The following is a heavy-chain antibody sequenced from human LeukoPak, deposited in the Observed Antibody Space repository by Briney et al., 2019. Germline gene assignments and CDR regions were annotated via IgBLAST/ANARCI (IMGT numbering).Heavy chain of an antibody. CDR3: AKSNSAWYFADY. J-gene: IGHJ4*02. CDR2: ISYDGSNK. D-gene: IGHD6-19*01. CDR1: GFTFSSYG. V-gene: IGHV3-30*18. Sequence: GGSLRLSCAASGFTFSSYGMHWVRQAPGKGLEWVAVISYDGSNKYYADSVKGRFTISRDNSKNTLCLQMNSLRAEDTAVYYCAKSNSAWYFADYWGQGTLVTVSS.